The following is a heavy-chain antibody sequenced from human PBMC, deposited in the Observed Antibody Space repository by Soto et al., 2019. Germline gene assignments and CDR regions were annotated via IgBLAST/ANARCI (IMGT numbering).Heavy chain of an antibody. CDR3: VRTHVSATGIHWFDP. CDR2: INAANGDT. J-gene: IGHJ5*02. CDR1: GYTFASYG. V-gene: IGHV1-3*01. Sequence: ASVKVSCKASGYTFASYGVHWVRQAPGQRLEWMGWINAANGDTKYSPKFQGRVTITRDTSASTAYMELSSLRSEDTAVYYCVRTHVSATGIHWFDPWGQGTLVTVSS. D-gene: IGHD6-13*01.